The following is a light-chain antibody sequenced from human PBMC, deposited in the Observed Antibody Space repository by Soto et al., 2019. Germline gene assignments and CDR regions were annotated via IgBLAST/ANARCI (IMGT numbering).Light chain of an antibody. V-gene: IGKV1-8*01. CDR1: QGISSY. Sequence: AIRMTQSPSSLSASTGDRVTITCRASQGISSYLAWHQQKPGKAPKLLIYAASTLQSGVPSRFSGSGSGTDFTLTISCLQSEDFATDYCQQYYSYHLTFGGGTKVEIK. CDR3: QQYYSYHLT. CDR2: AAS. J-gene: IGKJ4*01.